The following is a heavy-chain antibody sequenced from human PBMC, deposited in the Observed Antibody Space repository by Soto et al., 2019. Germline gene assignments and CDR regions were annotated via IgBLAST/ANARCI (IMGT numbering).Heavy chain of an antibody. CDR2: ISGIGNKI. CDR1: GFTFGDYG. V-gene: IGHV3-23*02. J-gene: IGHJ3*01. D-gene: IGHD1-1*01. Sequence: EVQLSQSGGGLVQRGGSLRLSCEGSGFTFGDYGINWVRQAPGKGREWVSGISGIGNKIDYSDSVEGRFTVSRDNSKNTVFLQMNGLSAGDTAVCFCAKNQDWTRPDPGAFDVWGQGTMVTVSS. CDR3: AKNQDWTRPDPGAFDV.